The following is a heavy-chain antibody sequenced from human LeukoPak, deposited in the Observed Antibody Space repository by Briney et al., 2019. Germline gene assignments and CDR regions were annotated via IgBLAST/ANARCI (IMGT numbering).Heavy chain of an antibody. D-gene: IGHD1-26*01. Sequence: GGSLRLSCAASGFTFSSYSMNWVRQAPGKGLEWVSSISSSSSYIYYADSVKGRFTISRDNAKNSLYLQTNSLRAEDTAVYYCARVASGTLYGMDVWGQGTTVTVSS. CDR2: ISSSSSYI. J-gene: IGHJ6*02. V-gene: IGHV3-21*01. CDR3: ARVASGTLYGMDV. CDR1: GFTFSSYS.